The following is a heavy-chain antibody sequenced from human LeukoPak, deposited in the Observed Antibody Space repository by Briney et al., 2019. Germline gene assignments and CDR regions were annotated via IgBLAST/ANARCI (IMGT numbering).Heavy chain of an antibody. Sequence: GRSLTLSCAASGFSFSSYAMHWVRQAPGQGLEGVAVISFDGSKKYYPDSVKDRFAISRDNSKNTLYLQMNSPRGGDTAVSHCARASKARYFPGGAFDIWGQGTLVTVSS. V-gene: IGHV3-30*09. D-gene: IGHD3-9*01. CDR2: ISFDGSKK. J-gene: IGHJ3*02. CDR3: ARASKARYFPGGAFDI. CDR1: GFSFSSYA.